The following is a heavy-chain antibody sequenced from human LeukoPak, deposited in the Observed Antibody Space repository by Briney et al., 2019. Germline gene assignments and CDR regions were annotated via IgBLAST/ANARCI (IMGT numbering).Heavy chain of an antibody. CDR2: INPSSGDT. D-gene: IGHD2-21*01. CDR3: ARADRLHGGPYLIGP. CDR1: GYSFTDYY. V-gene: IGHV1-2*02. J-gene: IGHJ5*02. Sequence: ASVKVSCKTSGYSFTDYYMHWVRQAPGQGLEWMGWINPSSGDTSAAQKFQGRVTMTRDTSVTTVYMEVSWLTSDDTAIYYCARADRLHGGPYLIGPWGQGTLVTVSS.